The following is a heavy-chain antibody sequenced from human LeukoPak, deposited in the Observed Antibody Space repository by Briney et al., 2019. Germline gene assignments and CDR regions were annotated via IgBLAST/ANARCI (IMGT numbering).Heavy chain of an antibody. CDR2: IGTADDT. CDR1: GFTFSNYA. Sequence: SGGSLRLSCAASGFTFSNYAMHWVRQATGKGLEWVSTIGTADDTYYSDSVKGRFTISRDNSKNTLYLQMNSLRVEDTAVYYCATGGWLRLFDYWGQGTLVTVSS. J-gene: IGHJ4*02. D-gene: IGHD5-24*01. CDR3: ATGGWLRLFDY. V-gene: IGHV3-13*04.